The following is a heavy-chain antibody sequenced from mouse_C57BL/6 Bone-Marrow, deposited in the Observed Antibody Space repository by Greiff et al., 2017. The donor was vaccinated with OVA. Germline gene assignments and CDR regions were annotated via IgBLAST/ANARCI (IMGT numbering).Heavy chain of an antibody. CDR1: GYTFTSYW. Sequence: QVQLQQPGAELVKPGASVKLSCKASGYTFTSYWMQWVKQRPGQGLEWIGELDPSDSYTNYNQKFKGKATLTVDTSSSTAYMQLSSLTSEDAAVYYCASPHYITTVVATDYWGQGTTLTVSS. V-gene: IGHV1-50*01. J-gene: IGHJ2*01. CDR3: ASPHYITTVVATDY. D-gene: IGHD1-1*01. CDR2: LDPSDSYT.